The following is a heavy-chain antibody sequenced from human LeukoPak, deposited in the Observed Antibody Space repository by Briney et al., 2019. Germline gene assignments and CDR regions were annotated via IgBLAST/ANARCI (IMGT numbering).Heavy chain of an antibody. CDR2: IYYDGRT. CDR3: ARQFRYCSGGSCYYFDY. D-gene: IGHD2-15*01. V-gene: IGHV4-39*01. CDR1: GGSITNKNYY. Sequence: SETLSLTCTVSGGSITNKNYYWGWIRQPPGKGLEWIGNIYYDGRTYYNPSLKSRVTISVDTSKNQFSLKVTSVTAADTAVYYCARQFRYCSGGSCYYFDYWGQGTLVTVSS. J-gene: IGHJ4*02.